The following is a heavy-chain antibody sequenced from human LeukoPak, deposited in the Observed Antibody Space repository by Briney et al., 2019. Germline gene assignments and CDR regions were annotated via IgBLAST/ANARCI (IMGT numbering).Heavy chain of an antibody. CDR1: GGSFSGYY. CDR2: IYYSGST. J-gene: IGHJ5*02. V-gene: IGHV4-59*01. CDR3: ARDPRIYRYSSGWDGNWFDP. D-gene: IGHD6-19*01. Sequence: SETLSLTCAVYGGSFSGYYWSWIRQPPGKGLEWIGYIYYSGSTNYNPSLKSRVTISVDTSKNQFSLKLSSVTAADTAVYYCARDPRIYRYSSGWDGNWFDPWGQGTLVTVSS.